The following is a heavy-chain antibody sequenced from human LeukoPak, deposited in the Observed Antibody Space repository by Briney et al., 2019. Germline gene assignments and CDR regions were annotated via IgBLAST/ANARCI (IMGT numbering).Heavy chain of an antibody. J-gene: IGHJ4*02. Sequence: SETLSLTCTVSGGSMSVYYWNWIRQPPGKGLEWIGYISSSGSTNYNPSLMSRVTISVDTSKNQFSLKLHSVTAADTAVYYCARGTTVWGLDYWGQGSLVTISS. D-gene: IGHD4-11*01. CDR3: ARGTTVWGLDY. V-gene: IGHV4-59*01. CDR1: GGSMSVYY. CDR2: ISSSGST.